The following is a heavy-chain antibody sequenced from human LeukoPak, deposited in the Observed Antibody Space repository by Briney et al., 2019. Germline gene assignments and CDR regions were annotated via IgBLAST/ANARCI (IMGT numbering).Heavy chain of an antibody. CDR2: ISSSGSTI. CDR3: ARDCGGGSCYGPYDAFDI. Sequence: PGGSLRLSCAASGFTFSSYEMNWVRQAPGKGLEWVSYISSSGSTIYYADFVKGRFTISRDNAKNSLYLQMNSLRAEDTAVYYCARDCGGGSCYGPYDAFDIWGQGTMVTVSS. CDR1: GFTFSSYE. V-gene: IGHV3-48*03. J-gene: IGHJ3*02. D-gene: IGHD2-15*01.